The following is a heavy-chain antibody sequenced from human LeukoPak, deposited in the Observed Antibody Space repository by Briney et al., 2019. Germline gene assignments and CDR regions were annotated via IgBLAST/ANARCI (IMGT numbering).Heavy chain of an antibody. CDR2: IIPIFGTA. Sequence: SVKVSCKASGGTFSSYAISWVRQAPGQGLEWMGGIIPIFGTANYAQKFQGRVTITTDESTSTAYMELSSLRSEDTAVYYCATRRGVELPAGAPQYDYWGQGTLVTVPS. V-gene: IGHV1-69*05. D-gene: IGHD1-26*01. J-gene: IGHJ4*02. CDR3: ATRRGVELPAGAPQYDY. CDR1: GGTFSSYA.